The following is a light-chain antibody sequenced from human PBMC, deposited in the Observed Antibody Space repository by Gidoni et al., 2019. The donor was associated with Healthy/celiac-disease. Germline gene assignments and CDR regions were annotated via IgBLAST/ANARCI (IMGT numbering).Light chain of an antibody. Sequence: DIQMTQSPSSLSASVGDRVTITCRASQSISSYLNWYQQKPGKAPKLLIYAASSLQSGVPSRFSGSGSGTDFSLTISSLQPEDFATYYCQQSYSRPWTFGQXTKVEIK. CDR3: QQSYSRPWT. V-gene: IGKV1-39*01. J-gene: IGKJ1*01. CDR1: QSISSY. CDR2: AAS.